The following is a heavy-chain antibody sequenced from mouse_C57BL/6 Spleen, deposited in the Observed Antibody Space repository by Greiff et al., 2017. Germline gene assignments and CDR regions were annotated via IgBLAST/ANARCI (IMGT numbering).Heavy chain of an antibody. Sequence: VQLQESGAELVKPGASVKISCKASGYAFSSYWMNWVKQRPGKGLEWIGQIYPGDGDTNYNGKFKGKATLTADKSSSTAYMQLSSLTSEDSAVYFCARSGQLRSFDYWGQGTTLTVSS. CDR1: GYAFSSYW. J-gene: IGHJ2*01. CDR3: ARSGQLRSFDY. V-gene: IGHV1-80*01. D-gene: IGHD3-2*02. CDR2: IYPGDGDT.